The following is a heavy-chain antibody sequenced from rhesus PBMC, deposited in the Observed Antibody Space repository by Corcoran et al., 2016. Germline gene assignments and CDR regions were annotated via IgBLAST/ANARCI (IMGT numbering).Heavy chain of an antibody. CDR1: GGSISSNY. CDR2: IYGSGSST. CDR3: ARRADSGSYYWAFDY. J-gene: IGHJ4*01. V-gene: IGHV4-169*01. D-gene: IGHD3-16*01. Sequence: QLQLQESGPGLVKPSETLSGTCAVSGGSISSNYWSWIRQAPGKGLEGIGYIYGSGSSTISNPSLKSRVTLSVDTSKNQLSLKLSSVTTADTAVYYCARRADSGSYYWAFDYWGQGVLVTVSS.